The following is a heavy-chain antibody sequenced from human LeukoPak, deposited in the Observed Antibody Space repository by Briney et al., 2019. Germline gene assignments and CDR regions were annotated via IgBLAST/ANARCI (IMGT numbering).Heavy chain of an antibody. CDR3: ARAGFCTDGVCRGFDY. J-gene: IGHJ4*02. Sequence: GGSLRLSCAASGFTVSSNYMSWVRQAPGKGLEWVSIIYTGDLTYYADSVKGRFTISRDNSKNALYLQMNSLRVEDTAVYYCARAGFCTDGVCRGFDYWGQGTLVTVTS. D-gene: IGHD2-8*01. V-gene: IGHV3-53*01. CDR2: IYTGDLT. CDR1: GFTVSSNY.